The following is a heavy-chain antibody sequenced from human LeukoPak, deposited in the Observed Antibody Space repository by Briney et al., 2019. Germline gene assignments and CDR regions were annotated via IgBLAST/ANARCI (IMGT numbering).Heavy chain of an antibody. CDR1: GFTFSSYS. J-gene: IGHJ4*02. CDR2: ISSSSSTI. D-gene: IGHD3-22*01. V-gene: IGHV3-48*01. CDR3: ARVKDWYYYDSRFDY. Sequence: GRSLRLSCAASGFTFSSYSMTWVRQAPGHGLEWVSYISSSSSTIYYADSVKGRFTISRDNAKNSLYLQRNSLRAEDTAVYYCARVKDWYYYDSRFDYWGQGTLVTVSS.